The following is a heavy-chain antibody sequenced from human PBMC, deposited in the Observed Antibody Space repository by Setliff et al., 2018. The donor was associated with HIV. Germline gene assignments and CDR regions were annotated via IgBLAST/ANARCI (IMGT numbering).Heavy chain of an antibody. CDR1: GFTFRSHW. CDR2: ISGSGSII. V-gene: IGHV3-48*03. CDR3: ARARLRNYYYYMDV. J-gene: IGHJ6*03. Sequence: GGSLRLSCAGSGFTFRSHWMNWVRQAPGKGLEWVSYISGSGSIIYYADSVKGRFTISRDNAEYSLHLQMNSLRAEDTAVYYCARARLRNYYYYMDVWAKGTTVTVSS. D-gene: IGHD5-12*01.